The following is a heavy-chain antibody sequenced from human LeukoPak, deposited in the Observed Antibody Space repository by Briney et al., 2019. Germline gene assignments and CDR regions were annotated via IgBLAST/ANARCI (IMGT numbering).Heavy chain of an antibody. J-gene: IGHJ4*02. CDR1: GGSFSGYY. Sequence: SETLALTCAVHGGSFSGYYWSWIRQPPGKGLEWIGEINHSGSTNYNPSLKSRVTISVDTSKNQFSLKLNSVTAADTAVYYCASPIAAAGAFDYWGQGTLVTVSS. D-gene: IGHD6-13*01. V-gene: IGHV4-34*01. CDR3: ASPIAAAGAFDY. CDR2: INHSGST.